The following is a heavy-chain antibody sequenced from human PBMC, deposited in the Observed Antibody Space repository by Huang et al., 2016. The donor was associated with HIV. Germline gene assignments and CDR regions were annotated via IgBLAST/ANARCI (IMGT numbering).Heavy chain of an antibody. J-gene: IGHJ4*02. D-gene: IGHD3-10*01. CDR3: ARAGRGVISMVRGVINYFDY. CDR2: INHSESH. Sequence: QVHLQQWGAGLLKPSETLSLTCAVYGWFFNGYYWSWIRQPPGKGLDGIGEINHSESHNYNPSPKSRVTVSVDTSKNQFSLKLRSVTAADTAVYYCARAGRGVISMVRGVINYFDYWGQGTLVTVSS. CDR1: GWFFNGYY. V-gene: IGHV4-34*01.